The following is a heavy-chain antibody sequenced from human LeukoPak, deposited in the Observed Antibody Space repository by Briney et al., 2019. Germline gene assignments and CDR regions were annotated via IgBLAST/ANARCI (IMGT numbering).Heavy chain of an antibody. V-gene: IGHV4-59*01. J-gene: IGHJ3*02. CDR3: ARDRDYYDSRGAFDI. CDR2: IYYSGST. CDR1: GGSISSYY. D-gene: IGHD3-22*01. Sequence: SDTLSLTCTVSGGSISSYYWSWIRQPPGKGLEGIGYIYYSGSTNYNPSLKSRVTISVDTSKNQFSLKLSSVTAADTAVYYCARDRDYYDSRGAFDIWGQGTMVTVSS.